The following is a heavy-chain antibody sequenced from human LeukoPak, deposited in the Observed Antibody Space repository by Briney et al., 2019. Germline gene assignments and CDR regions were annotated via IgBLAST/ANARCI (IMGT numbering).Heavy chain of an antibody. CDR3: ARHNNWIYIDN. V-gene: IGHV3-21*01. J-gene: IGHJ4*02. D-gene: IGHD1-20*01. CDR1: GFTFSSYS. Sequence: GGSLRLSCAASGFTFSSYSMSWVRQAPGKGLEWVSSISSTIGYREYADSVKGRFTISRDNAKNPLYLQMNSLRAEDTAMYYCARHNNWIYIDNWGQGTLVTVSS. CDR2: ISSTIGYR.